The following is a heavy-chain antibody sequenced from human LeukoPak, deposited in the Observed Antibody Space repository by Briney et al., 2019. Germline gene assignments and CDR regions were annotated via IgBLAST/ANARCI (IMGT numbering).Heavy chain of an antibody. CDR3: ARSGYHRSGSRAFDI. D-gene: IGHD3-22*01. CDR1: GYTFTSYY. Sequence: ASVKVSCKASGYTFTSYYMHGVRQAPGQGLEWMGRINPTSGSTSYAQKFQGRVTMTRDTSTSTVYMELSSLRSEDTAVYYCARSGYHRSGSRAFDIWGQGTMVTVSS. CDR2: INPTSGST. V-gene: IGHV1-46*01. J-gene: IGHJ3*02.